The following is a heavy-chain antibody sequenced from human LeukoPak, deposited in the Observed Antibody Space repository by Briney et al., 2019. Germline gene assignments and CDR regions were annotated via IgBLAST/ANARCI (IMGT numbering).Heavy chain of an antibody. V-gene: IGHV4-4*07. Sequence: GSLRLSCAASGFTFSSYSMNWIRQPPGKGLEWVGRMSPGGTTNYNPSLKSRLTMSLDTSKNQFSLKLSSVTAADTAVYYCARDVIGGWYYLGYWGQGTLVTVSS. D-gene: IGHD6-19*01. CDR1: GFTFSSYS. CDR3: ARDVIGGWYYLGY. J-gene: IGHJ4*02. CDR2: MSPGGTT.